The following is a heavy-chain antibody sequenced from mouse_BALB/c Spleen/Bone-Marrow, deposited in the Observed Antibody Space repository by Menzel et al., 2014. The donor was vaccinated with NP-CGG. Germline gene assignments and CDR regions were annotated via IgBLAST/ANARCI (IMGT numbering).Heavy chain of an antibody. Sequence: VQLKDSGPELVKPGASVKLSCKASGYSFTGYYMHWVKQSHGNSLDWIGYIYPYNGVSSYNQKFKGKATLTVDKSSSTAYMELRILTSDDSAVYYCESRGEYFDVWGAGTTVTVSS. CDR3: ESRGEYFDV. CDR1: GYSFTGYY. CDR2: IYPYNGVS. J-gene: IGHJ1*01. V-gene: IGHV1-31*01.